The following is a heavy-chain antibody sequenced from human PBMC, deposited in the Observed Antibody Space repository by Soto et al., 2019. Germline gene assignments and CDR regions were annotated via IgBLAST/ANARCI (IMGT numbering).Heavy chain of an antibody. Sequence: SETLSLTCVVYGGSFSGYYWSWIRQPPGKGLEWIGEINHSGSTNYNPSLKSRVTISVDTSKNQFSLKLSSVTAADTAVYYCARVGGYSGYDWATDYWGQGTLFTVSS. CDR2: INHSGST. V-gene: IGHV4-34*01. D-gene: IGHD5-12*01. CDR1: GGSFSGYY. CDR3: ARVGGYSGYDWATDY. J-gene: IGHJ4*02.